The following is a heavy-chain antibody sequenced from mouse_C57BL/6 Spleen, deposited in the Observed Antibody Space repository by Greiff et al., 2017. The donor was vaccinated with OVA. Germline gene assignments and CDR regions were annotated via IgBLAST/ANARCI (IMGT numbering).Heavy chain of an antibody. CDR2: ISDGGSYT. CDR1: GFTFSSYA. CDR3: ASSYGNDWYFDV. D-gene: IGHD2-1*01. Sequence: EVKLVESGGGLVKPGGSLKLSCAASGFTFSSYAMSWVRQTPEKRLEWVATISDGGSYTYYPDNVKGRFTISRDNAKNNLYLQMSHLKSEDTAMYYCASSYGNDWYFDVWGTGTTVTVSS. V-gene: IGHV5-4*03. J-gene: IGHJ1*03.